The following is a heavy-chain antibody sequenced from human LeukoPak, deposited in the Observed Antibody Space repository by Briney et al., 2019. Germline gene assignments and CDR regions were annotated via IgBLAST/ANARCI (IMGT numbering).Heavy chain of an antibody. D-gene: IGHD4-23*01. V-gene: IGHV4-4*07. J-gene: IGHJ4*02. CDR2: IYTSGST. CDR1: GGSINNYY. Sequence: PSETLSLTCSVSGGSINNYYWSWIRQPAGKGLEWIGRIYTSGSTNYNPSLQSRVTMSVDTSKNQFSLKLSSVTAADTAVYYCARDHDYGGVPYYFDYWGQGTLVTVSS. CDR3: ARDHDYGGVPYYFDY.